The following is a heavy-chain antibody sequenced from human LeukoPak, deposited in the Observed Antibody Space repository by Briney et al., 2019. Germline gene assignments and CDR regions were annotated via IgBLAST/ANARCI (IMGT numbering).Heavy chain of an antibody. CDR2: IYTSGST. J-gene: IGHJ5*02. Sequence: SETLSLTCTVSGGSISTYYWSWIRQPAGKGLEWIGRIYTSGSTSYNPSLKSRVTMSLDTSKNQFSLKLSSVTAADTAVYYCARVLHGLSVWFDPWGQGTLVTVSS. V-gene: IGHV4-4*07. CDR3: ARVLHGLSVWFDP. CDR1: GGSISTYY.